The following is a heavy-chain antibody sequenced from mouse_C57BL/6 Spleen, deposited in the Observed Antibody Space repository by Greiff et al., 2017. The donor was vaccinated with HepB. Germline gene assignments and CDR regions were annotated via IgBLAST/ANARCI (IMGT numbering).Heavy chain of an antibody. V-gene: IGHV1-80*01. J-gene: IGHJ4*01. CDR1: GYAFSSYW. Sequence: VKLVESGAELVKPGASVKISCKASGYAFSSYWMNWVKQRPGKGLEWIGQIYPGDGDTNYNGKFKGKATLTADKSSSTAYMQLSSLTSEDSAVYFCARREAQATDYYAMDYWGQGTSVTVSS. D-gene: IGHD3-2*02. CDR2: IYPGDGDT. CDR3: ARREAQATDYYAMDY.